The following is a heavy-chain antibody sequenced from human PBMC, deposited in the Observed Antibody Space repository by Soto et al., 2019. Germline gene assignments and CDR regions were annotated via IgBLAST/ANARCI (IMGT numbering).Heavy chain of an antibody. D-gene: IGHD3-22*01. CDR3: ARPRPAPYDSSGYRDAFDI. V-gene: IGHV4-39*01. CDR2: IYYSGST. J-gene: IGHJ3*02. Sequence: PSETLSLTCTVSGGSVSSSSYYWGWIRQPPGKGLEWIGSIYYSGSTYYNPSLKSRVTISVDTSKNQFSLKLSSVTAADTAVYYCARPRPAPYDSSGYRDAFDIWGQGTMVTVSS. CDR1: GGSVSSSSYY.